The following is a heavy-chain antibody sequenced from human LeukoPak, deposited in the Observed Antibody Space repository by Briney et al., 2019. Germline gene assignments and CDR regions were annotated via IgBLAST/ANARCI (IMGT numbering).Heavy chain of an antibody. Sequence: GGSLRLSCAASGFSFSDHWLDWVRQAPGKGLEWVAHIKGDGSQKYCVDSVKGRFTISRDNAKTSLYLQMDSLRAEDTAVYYCARNRGWLQFDYWGQGTLVTVSS. CDR1: GFSFSDHW. CDR3: ARNRGWLQFDY. J-gene: IGHJ4*02. V-gene: IGHV3-7*03. CDR2: IKGDGSQK. D-gene: IGHD5-12*01.